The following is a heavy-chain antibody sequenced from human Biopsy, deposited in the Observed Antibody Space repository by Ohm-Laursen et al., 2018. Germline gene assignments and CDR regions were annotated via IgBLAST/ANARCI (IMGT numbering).Heavy chain of an antibody. D-gene: IGHD5/OR15-5a*01. CDR2: IKNSENYT. V-gene: IGHV3-21*01. J-gene: IGHJ6*02. CDR3: ATDFGYCGNNVCSSDFYYGMDV. CDR1: GFTFSNAW. Sequence: SLRLSCAAFGFTFSNAWMNWVRQAPGKGLEWVSSIKNSENYTYYADSVKGRFIISRDNAKNSLYLQMNGLRVEDTAVYYCATDFGYCGNNVCSSDFYYGMDVWGQGTTVTVSS.